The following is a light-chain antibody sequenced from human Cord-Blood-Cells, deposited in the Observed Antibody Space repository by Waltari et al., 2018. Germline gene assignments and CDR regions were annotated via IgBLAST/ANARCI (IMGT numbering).Light chain of an antibody. Sequence: SYELTQPPSVSVSPGQTARITCSGDALPKKYAYWYQQKSGQAPVRVIYEDSKRPSGIPEGVAGSSSGTMATLTISGAQVEDEADYYCYSTDSSGNHVVFGGGTKLTVL. CDR2: EDS. J-gene: IGLJ2*01. CDR1: ALPKKY. V-gene: IGLV3-10*01. CDR3: YSTDSSGNHVV.